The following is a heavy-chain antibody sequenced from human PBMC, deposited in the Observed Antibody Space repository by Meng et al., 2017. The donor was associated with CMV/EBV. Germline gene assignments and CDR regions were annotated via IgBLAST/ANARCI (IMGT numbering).Heavy chain of an antibody. V-gene: IGHV4-39*01. CDR3: ARHVYDFWSGHPDAFDI. CDR1: GGSISSSSYY. Sequence: GSLRLSCTVSGGSISSSSYYWSWIRQPPGKGLEWIGSIYYSGSTYYNPSLKSRVTISVDTSKNQFSLKLSSVTAADTAVYYCARHVYDFWSGHPDAFDIWGQGTMVTVSS. D-gene: IGHD3-3*01. CDR2: IYYSGST. J-gene: IGHJ3*02.